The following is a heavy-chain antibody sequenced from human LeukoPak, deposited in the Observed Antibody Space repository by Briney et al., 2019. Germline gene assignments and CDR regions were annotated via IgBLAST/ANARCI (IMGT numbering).Heavy chain of an antibody. CDR2: IWYDGSNK. CDR3: ARDISLFDIVVVPAANWYYGMDV. CDR1: GFTFSSYG. J-gene: IGHJ6*02. V-gene: IGHV3-33*01. D-gene: IGHD2-2*01. Sequence: GSLRLSCAASGFTFSSYGMHWVRQAPGKGLEWVAVIWYDGSNKYYADSVKGRFTISRDNSKNTLYLQMNSLRAEDTAVYYCARDISLFDIVVVPAANWYYGMDVWGQGTTVTVSS.